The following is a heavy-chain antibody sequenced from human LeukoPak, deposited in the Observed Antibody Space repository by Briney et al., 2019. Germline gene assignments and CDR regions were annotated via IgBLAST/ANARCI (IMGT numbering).Heavy chain of an antibody. J-gene: IGHJ4*02. Sequence: GGSLRLSCAASGFTFSTYWMHWVRQAPGKGLVWVSRINTDGSSTNYADSVKGRFTISRDNAKNSLYLQMNSLRVEDTAVYYCTRAQTMVAYPFLYWGQGTLVTVSS. V-gene: IGHV3-74*01. CDR2: INTDGSST. CDR3: TRAQTMVAYPFLY. CDR1: GFTFSTYW. D-gene: IGHD4/OR15-4a*01.